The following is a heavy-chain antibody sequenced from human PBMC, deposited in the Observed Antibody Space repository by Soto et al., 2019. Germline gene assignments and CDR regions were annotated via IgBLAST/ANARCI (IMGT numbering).Heavy chain of an antibody. CDR3: ARGEYSSSSDY. V-gene: IGHV3-33*01. CDR2: IWYDGSNK. J-gene: IGHJ4*02. Sequence: GGSLRLSCAASGFTFSSYGMHWVRQAPGKGLEWVAVIWYDGSNKYYADSVKGRFTISRDNSKNTLYLQMNSLGAEDTAVYYCARGEYSSSSDYWGQGTLVTVSS. D-gene: IGHD6-6*01. CDR1: GFTFSSYG.